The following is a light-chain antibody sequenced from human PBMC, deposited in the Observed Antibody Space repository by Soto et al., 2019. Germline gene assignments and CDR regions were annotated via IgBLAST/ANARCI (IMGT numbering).Light chain of an antibody. V-gene: IGKV3-11*01. Sequence: EIVLTQSPATLSLSPGERATLSCRASQSVSSYLAWYQQKPGQAPRLLIYDASDRATGIPARFSGSGSGTDFTLTISSLETEDLAVYYCQQRSNRPPYTFGQGTKLEIK. CDR3: QQRSNRPPYT. J-gene: IGKJ2*01. CDR2: DAS. CDR1: QSVSSY.